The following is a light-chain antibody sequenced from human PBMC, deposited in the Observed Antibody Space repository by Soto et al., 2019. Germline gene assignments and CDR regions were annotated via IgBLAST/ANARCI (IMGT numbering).Light chain of an antibody. CDR2: EVS. CDR1: SSDVGGYNY. V-gene: IGLV2-14*01. J-gene: IGLJ1*01. CDR3: SSYTSSSTLV. Sequence: QSALTQPASVSGSPGQSITISCTGTSSDVGGYNYVSWYQQHPGKAPKLMIYEVSNRPSGVSNRCSGSKSGNKASLTISGLQAEDEADYYCSSYTSSSTLVFGTGTKLTVL.